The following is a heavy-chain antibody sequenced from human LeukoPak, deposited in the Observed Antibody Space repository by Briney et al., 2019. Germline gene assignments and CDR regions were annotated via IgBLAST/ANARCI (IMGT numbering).Heavy chain of an antibody. V-gene: IGHV3-53*01. CDR1: GFTFSSYA. J-gene: IGHJ4*02. CDR2: IYSGGST. D-gene: IGHD3-22*01. Sequence: PGGSLRLSCAASGFTFSSYAMSWVRQAPGKGLEWVSVIYSGGSTYYADSVKGRFTISRDNSKNTLYLQMNSLRAEDTAVYYCARGGPYDRLDYWGQGTLVTVSS. CDR3: ARGGPYDRLDY.